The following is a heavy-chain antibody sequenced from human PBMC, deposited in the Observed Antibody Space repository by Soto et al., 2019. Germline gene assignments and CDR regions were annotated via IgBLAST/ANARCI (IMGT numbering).Heavy chain of an antibody. D-gene: IGHD1-26*01. CDR1: GGSFSSDSFI. J-gene: IGHJ6*02. Sequence: QVQLQESGPGLVKPSQTLSLTCSVSGGSFSSDSFIWSWVRQFPGKGLEWIGYINYSGTTYYNPSLRSRITMSVDTSKNQFSLNLSSVTAADTAVSYCARDHKWDGMDVWGQGTTVTVSS. CDR3: ARDHKWDGMDV. CDR2: INYSGTT. V-gene: IGHV4-31*03.